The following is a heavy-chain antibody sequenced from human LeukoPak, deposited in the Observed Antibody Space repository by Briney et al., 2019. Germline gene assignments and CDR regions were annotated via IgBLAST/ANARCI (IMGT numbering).Heavy chain of an antibody. CDR3: ARSISGSSTYYYYGMDV. J-gene: IGHJ6*02. CDR2: ISAYNGNT. D-gene: IGHD1-26*01. CDR1: GYTFTSYG. Sequence: ASVNVSCKASGYTFTSYGISWVRQAPGQGLEWMGWISAYNGNTNYAQKLQGRVTMTTDTSTSTAYMELRSLRSDDTAVYYCARSISGSSTYYYYGMDVWGQGTTVTVSS. V-gene: IGHV1-18*01.